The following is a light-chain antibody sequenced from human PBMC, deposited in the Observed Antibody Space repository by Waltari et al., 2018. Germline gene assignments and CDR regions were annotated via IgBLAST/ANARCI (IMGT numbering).Light chain of an antibody. V-gene: IGLV3-21*04. Sequence: SYVVTQSPSVSVPPGEKARITCGGDNNGSKSVNWYQQRPGQAPVLVISYDSDRPSVIPERFSGSNSGNTATLTISWVEAEDEADYYCLVWHSTIDHQGVFGGGTKLTVL. CDR1: NNGSKS. CDR2: YDS. J-gene: IGLJ2*01. CDR3: LVWHSTIDHQGV.